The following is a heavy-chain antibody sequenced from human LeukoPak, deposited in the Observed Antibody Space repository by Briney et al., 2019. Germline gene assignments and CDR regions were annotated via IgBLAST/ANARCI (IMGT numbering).Heavy chain of an antibody. D-gene: IGHD3-10*01. CDR1: GFTFSSYS. CDR2: ISSSSSTI. CDR3: ARDLGYGSGSCGH. J-gene: IGHJ4*02. Sequence: PGGSLRLSCAASGFTFSSYSMNWVRQAPGKGLEWVSYISSSSSTIYYADSVKGRFTISRDNAKNSLYLQMNSLRAEDTAVYYCARDLGYGSGSCGHWGQGTLVTVSS. V-gene: IGHV3-48*04.